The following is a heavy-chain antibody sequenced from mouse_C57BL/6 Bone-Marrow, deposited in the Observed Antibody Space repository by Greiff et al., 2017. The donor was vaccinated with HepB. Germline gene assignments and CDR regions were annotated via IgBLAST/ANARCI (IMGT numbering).Heavy chain of an antibody. CDR3: AIPSYDYDRTWFAY. J-gene: IGHJ3*01. D-gene: IGHD2-4*01. V-gene: IGHV1-18*01. Sequence: EVQLQQSGPELVKPGASVKIPCKASGYTFTDYNMDWVKQSHGKSLEWIGDINPNNGGTIYNQKFKGKATLTVDKSSSTAYMELRSLTSEDTAVYYCAIPSYDYDRTWFAYWGQRTLVTVSA. CDR2: INPNNGGT. CDR1: GYTFTDYN.